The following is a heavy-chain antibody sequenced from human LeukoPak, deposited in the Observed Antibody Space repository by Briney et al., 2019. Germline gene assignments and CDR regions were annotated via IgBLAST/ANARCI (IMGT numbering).Heavy chain of an antibody. CDR2: ISSSGGST. J-gene: IGHJ4*02. CDR1: GFTFRSSA. Sequence: PGGSLRLSCAASGFTFRSSAMSWVRQAPGKGLEWVSAISSSGGSTNYADSVKGRVTISRDNSKSTLYLQMNSLRVGDSAVYYCAKVEVVTTTPGYWGQGTLVTVSS. D-gene: IGHD3-22*01. CDR3: AKVEVVTTTPGY. V-gene: IGHV3-23*01.